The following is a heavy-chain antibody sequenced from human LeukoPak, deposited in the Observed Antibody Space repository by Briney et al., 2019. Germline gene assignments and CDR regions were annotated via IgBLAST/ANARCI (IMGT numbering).Heavy chain of an antibody. V-gene: IGHV4-59*01. D-gene: IGHD6-19*01. CDR1: GDSIRSYY. J-gene: IGHJ4*02. Sequence: SETLSLTCTVSGDSIRSYYWSWIRQPPGKGLEWIGYIYYSGSTNYNPSLKSRVTISLDTSKNQFSLKLNSVTAADTAVYYCATNYAVAGPYYLDYWGQGTLITVSS. CDR2: IYYSGST. CDR3: ATNYAVAGPYYLDY.